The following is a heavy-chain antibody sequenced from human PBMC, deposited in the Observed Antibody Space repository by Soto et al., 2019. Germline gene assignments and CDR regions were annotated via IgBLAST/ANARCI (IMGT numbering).Heavy chain of an antibody. CDR2: IIPIFGTA. V-gene: IGHV1-69*01. Sequence: SCKASGGTFSSYAISWVRQAPGQGLEWMGGIIPIFGTANYAQKFQGRVTITADESTSTAYMELSSLRSEDTAVYYCARSYSSSSGTNYYFDYWGQGTLVTVSS. J-gene: IGHJ4*02. CDR1: GGTFSSYA. D-gene: IGHD6-6*01. CDR3: ARSYSSSSGTNYYFDY.